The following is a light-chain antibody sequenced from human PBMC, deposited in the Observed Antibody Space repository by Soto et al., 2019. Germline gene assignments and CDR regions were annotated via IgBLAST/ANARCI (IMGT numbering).Light chain of an antibody. J-gene: IGKJ1*01. CDR3: QKYNSAPTLK. CDR2: AAS. V-gene: IGKV1-27*01. Sequence: DIQMTQSPSSLSASVGDRVTITCRASQGTSNYLAWYQQKPGKVPKLLIYAASTLQSGVPSRFRGSRSCIYFTHTINGLEPEDVACYYCQKYNSAPTLKLGQGNKVEIK. CDR1: QGTSNY.